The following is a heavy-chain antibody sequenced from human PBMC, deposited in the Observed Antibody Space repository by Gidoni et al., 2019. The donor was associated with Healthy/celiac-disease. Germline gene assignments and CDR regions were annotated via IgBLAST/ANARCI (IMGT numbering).Heavy chain of an antibody. Sequence: VQLQQWGAGLLKPSETLSLTCAVSGGSFSGYYWSWVRQPPGKGLEWFGEINHSGSTNYNPSLKSRVTISVDTSKNQFSLKLGSVTAADTAVYYCARILSHYYGSGSFPYYFDYWGQGTLVTVSS. CDR2: INHSGST. CDR3: ARILSHYYGSGSFPYYFDY. J-gene: IGHJ4*02. D-gene: IGHD3-10*01. CDR1: GGSFSGYY. V-gene: IGHV4-34*01.